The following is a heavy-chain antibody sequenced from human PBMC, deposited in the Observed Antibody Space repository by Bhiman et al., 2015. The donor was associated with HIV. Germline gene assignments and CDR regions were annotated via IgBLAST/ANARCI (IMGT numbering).Heavy chain of an antibody. CDR3: AKDRAAAAWGVSYYGMDV. CDR2: TRYDGSNK. CDR1: GFSFSIYG. J-gene: IGHJ6*02. Sequence: VQLVESGGGLIQPGGSLRLSCAASGFSFSIYGMHWVRQAPGKGLEWVTFTRYDGSNKYYTDSVKGRFTISRDNSKNTLYLQMNSLRTEDTAVYYCAKDRAAAAWGVSYYGMDVWGRGTTVTVSS. D-gene: IGHD6-13*01. V-gene: IGHV3-30*02.